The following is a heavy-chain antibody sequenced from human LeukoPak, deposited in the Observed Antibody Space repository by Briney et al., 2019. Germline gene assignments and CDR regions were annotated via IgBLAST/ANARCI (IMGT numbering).Heavy chain of an antibody. CDR3: ARYSSSGLDY. D-gene: IGHD6-19*01. CDR2: IYNSGST. Sequence: SETLSLTCTVSGGSIRSYYWSWIRQPPGKGLEWIGYIYNSGSTNYSPSLKSRVTISVDTSKNQFSLKLSSVTAEDTAVYYCARYSSSGLDYWGQGTLVTVSS. CDR1: GGSIRSYY. V-gene: IGHV4-59*01. J-gene: IGHJ4*02.